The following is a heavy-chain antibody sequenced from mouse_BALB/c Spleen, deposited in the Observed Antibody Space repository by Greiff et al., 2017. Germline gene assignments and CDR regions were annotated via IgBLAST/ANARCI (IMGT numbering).Heavy chain of an antibody. D-gene: IGHD1-1*01. V-gene: IGHV2-9*02. CDR3: ARTTVVAGNAMDY. CDR1: GFSLTSYG. J-gene: IGHJ4*01. CDR2: IWAGGST. Sequence: VMLVESGPGLVAPSQSLSITCTVSGFSLTSYGVHWVRQPPGKGLEWLGVIWAGGSTNYNSALMSRLSISKDNSKSQVFLKMNSLQTDDTAMYYCARTTVVAGNAMDYWGQGTSVTVSS.